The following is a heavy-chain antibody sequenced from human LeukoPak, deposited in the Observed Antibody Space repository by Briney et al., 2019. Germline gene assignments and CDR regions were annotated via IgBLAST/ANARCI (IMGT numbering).Heavy chain of an antibody. D-gene: IGHD3-3*01. J-gene: IGHJ5*02. CDR1: GFSFRTCS. CDR2: INDHTP. Sequence: GVSLRLSCRASGFSFRTCSISWGRQAPGKGGEWVSAINDHTPYYADAVMGGVTVSRDKSQYTVYLQMNSLRAEDTATYYCTKEHDFWHEEDNWFDPWGQGTLVTVSS. CDR3: TKEHDFWHEEDNWFDP. V-gene: IGHV3-23*01.